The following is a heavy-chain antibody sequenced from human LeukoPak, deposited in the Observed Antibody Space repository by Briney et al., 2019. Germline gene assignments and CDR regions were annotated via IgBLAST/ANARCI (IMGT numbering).Heavy chain of an antibody. D-gene: IGHD3-22*01. CDR1: GYTFTDYY. Sequence: ASVKVSCKASGYTFTDYYMHWVRQAPGQGLEWMGWISAYNGNTNYAQKLQGRATMTTDTSTSTAYMELRSLRSDDTAVYYCARDLDYYDSSGYYPFDYWGQGTLVTVSS. V-gene: IGHV1-18*04. CDR2: ISAYNGNT. J-gene: IGHJ4*02. CDR3: ARDLDYYDSSGYYPFDY.